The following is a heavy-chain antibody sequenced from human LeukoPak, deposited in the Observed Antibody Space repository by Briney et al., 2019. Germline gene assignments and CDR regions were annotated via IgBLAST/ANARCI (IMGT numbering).Heavy chain of an antibody. Sequence: PGGSLRLSCAASGFTFSSYSMNWVRQAPGKGLEWVSSISSSSSYIYYADSVKGRFTISRDNAKNSLYLQMNSLRAEDTAVYYCARDSRRYGSSPNFDYWGQGTLVTVSS. CDR3: ARDSRRYGSSPNFDY. CDR2: ISSSSSYI. D-gene: IGHD6-6*01. CDR1: GFTFSSYS. V-gene: IGHV3-21*01. J-gene: IGHJ4*02.